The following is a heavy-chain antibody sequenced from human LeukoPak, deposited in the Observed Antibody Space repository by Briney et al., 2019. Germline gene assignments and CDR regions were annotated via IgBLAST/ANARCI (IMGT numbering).Heavy chain of an antibody. D-gene: IGHD4-17*01. CDR3: VKDYGDYWSSFDY. V-gene: IGHV3-30*04. J-gene: IGHJ4*02. CDR2: ISYDGSNK. Sequence: GGSLRLSCAASGFTFSSYAMHWVRQAPGKGLEWVAVISYDGSNKYYADSVKGRFTISRDNSKNTLYLQMNSLRAEDTAVYYCVKDYGDYWSSFDYWGQGTLVTVSS. CDR1: GFTFSSYA.